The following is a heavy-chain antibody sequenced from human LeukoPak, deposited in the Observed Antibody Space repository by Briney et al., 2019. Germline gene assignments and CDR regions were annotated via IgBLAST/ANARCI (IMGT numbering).Heavy chain of an antibody. Sequence: ASVKVSCKAPGGTFSSYGISWVRQAPGQGLEWMGGIIPFFDTANYAQKFQGRVTITADESTSTAYMELSSLRSEDTAVYYCAVGVRGSGSYQIWGHAFDIWGQGTMVTVSS. CDR1: GGTFSSYG. D-gene: IGHD3-10*01. CDR2: IIPFFDTA. CDR3: AVGVRGSGSYQIWGHAFDI. V-gene: IGHV1-69*13. J-gene: IGHJ3*02.